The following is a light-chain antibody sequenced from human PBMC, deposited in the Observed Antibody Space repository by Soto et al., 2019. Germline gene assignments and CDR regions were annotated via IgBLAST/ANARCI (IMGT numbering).Light chain of an antibody. CDR1: QSVDNN. CDR2: GSF. J-gene: IGKJ4*01. V-gene: IGKV3-15*01. CDR3: QQYSKWPLT. Sequence: EIVITQSPFTPSSSPFESSTLSCTASQSVDNNVAWYQQKPGQAPRLLIVGSFARATGIPARFSGSGSETEFTLTISSLQSEDFAVYYCQQYSKWPLTFGGGTKV.